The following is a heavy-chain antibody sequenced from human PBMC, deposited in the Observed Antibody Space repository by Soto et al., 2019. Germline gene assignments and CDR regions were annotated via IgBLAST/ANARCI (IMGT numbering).Heavy chain of an antibody. CDR1: GGSLSSYY. D-gene: IGHD4-17*01. CDR2: IYYSGST. J-gene: IGHJ4*02. V-gene: IGHV4-59*08. CDR3: ARLNGDLYFDY. Sequence: PSETLSLTCTVSGGSLSSYYWSWVRPHPGKGLEWIGNIYYSGSTNYNPSLKSRVTISVDTSKNQFSLKLSSVTAADTAVYYCARLNGDLYFDYWGQGTLVTVSS.